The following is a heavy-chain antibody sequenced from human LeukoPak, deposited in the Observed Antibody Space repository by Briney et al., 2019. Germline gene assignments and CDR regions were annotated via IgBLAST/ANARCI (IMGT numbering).Heavy chain of an antibody. CDR1: GFTFSSYS. Sequence: GGSLRLSGAASGFTFSSYSMNRLRQAPGKELVWVSSISGSSSYIYYADSVKGRFTISRHNAKNSLYLQMNSLRAEDTAVYYCARVPAGVIGMKDAFDIWGQGTMVTVSS. CDR3: ARVPAGVIGMKDAFDI. V-gene: IGHV3-21*01. J-gene: IGHJ3*02. D-gene: IGHD3-16*02. CDR2: ISGSSSYI.